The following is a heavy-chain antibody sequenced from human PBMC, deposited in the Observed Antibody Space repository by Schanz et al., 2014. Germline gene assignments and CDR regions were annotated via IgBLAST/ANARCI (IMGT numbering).Heavy chain of an antibody. CDR3: AKESEIVVVVGTSMSGDFHH. CDR2: MIGSGSSV. J-gene: IGHJ1*01. D-gene: IGHD2-15*01. CDR1: GFSFSSYT. V-gene: IGHV3-23*04. Sequence: AQLVESGGGLVQPGESLRLSCAASGFSFSSYTMSWVRQAPGKGLEWVSRMIGSGSSVFYADSVKGRFTISRDNLKNTVYLQMNSLRAGDTAVYFCAKESEIVVVVGTSMSGDFHHWGQGTLVTVSS.